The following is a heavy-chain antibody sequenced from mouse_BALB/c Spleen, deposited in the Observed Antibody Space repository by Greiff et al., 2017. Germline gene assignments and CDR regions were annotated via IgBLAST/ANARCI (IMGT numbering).Heavy chain of an antibody. J-gene: IGHJ3*01. V-gene: IGHV5-4*02. Sequence: EVHLVESGGGLVKPGGSLKLSCAASGFTFSDYYMSWVRQTPEKRLEWVATISDGGSYTYYPDSVKGRFTISRDNAKNNLYLQMSSLKSEDTAMYYCARAGDYDWFAYWGQGTLVTVSA. CDR1: GFTFSDYY. D-gene: IGHD2-4*01. CDR3: ARAGDYDWFAY. CDR2: ISDGGSYT.